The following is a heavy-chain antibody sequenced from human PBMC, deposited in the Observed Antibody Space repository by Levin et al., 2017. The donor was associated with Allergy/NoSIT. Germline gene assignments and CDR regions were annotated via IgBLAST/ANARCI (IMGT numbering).Heavy chain of an antibody. V-gene: IGHV3-23*01. CDR2: FSGTRGSI. D-gene: IGHD1-7*01. J-gene: IGHJ4*02. Sequence: GGSLRLSCAASGFTFNDYALSWVRRAPGRGLEWVSGFSGTRGSIYDADSVRGRFTISRDNSKNTLYLQMNSLRAEDTAVYYCARVITGTSSAIDHWGQGTLVTVSS. CDR3: ARVITGTSSAIDH. CDR1: GFTFNDYA.